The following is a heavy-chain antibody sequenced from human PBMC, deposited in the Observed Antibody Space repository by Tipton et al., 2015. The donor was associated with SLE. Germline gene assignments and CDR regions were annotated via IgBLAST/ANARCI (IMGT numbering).Heavy chain of an antibody. D-gene: IGHD3-3*01. Sequence: TLSLTCTVSGGSISSSSYYWSWIRQPAGKGLEWIGRIYTSGSTNYNPSLKSRVTISVDTSKNQFSLKLSSVTAADTAVYYCAGAGWSGYYTDYWGQGTLVTVSS. CDR1: GGSISSSSYY. CDR2: IYTSGST. J-gene: IGHJ4*02. CDR3: AGAGWSGYYTDY. V-gene: IGHV4-61*02.